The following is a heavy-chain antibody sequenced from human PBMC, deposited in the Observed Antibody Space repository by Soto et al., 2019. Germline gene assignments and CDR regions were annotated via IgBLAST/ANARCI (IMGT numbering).Heavy chain of an antibody. D-gene: IGHD1-1*01. J-gene: IGHJ3*02. CDR3: ARDPSDTSNSYDAFDI. CDR2: ISDTGTT. Sequence: WATLSLGCAVCSSAESGGGHRVRCFAQPPGKGLEWIAYISDTGTTNYNPSLKSRVTISLDMSKNRVSLRLDSVTAADTAVYYCARDPSDTSNSYDAFDISGQGTMLP. CDR1: SSAESGGGHR. V-gene: IGHV4-61*08.